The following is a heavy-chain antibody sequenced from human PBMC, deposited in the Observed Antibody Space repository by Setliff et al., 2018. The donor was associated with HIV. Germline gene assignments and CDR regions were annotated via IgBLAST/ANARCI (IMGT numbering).Heavy chain of an antibody. CDR3: AREDIVVVVAATGGAFDI. D-gene: IGHD2-15*01. Sequence: SETLSLTCTVSGGSISSGYYWGWIRQPPGKGLEWIGSIYHSGSTYYNPSLKSRVTISVDTSKNQFSLKLSSVTAADTAVYYCAREDIVVVVAATGGAFDIWGQGTMVTVSS. CDR1: GGSISSGYY. V-gene: IGHV4-38-2*02. J-gene: IGHJ3*02. CDR2: IYHSGST.